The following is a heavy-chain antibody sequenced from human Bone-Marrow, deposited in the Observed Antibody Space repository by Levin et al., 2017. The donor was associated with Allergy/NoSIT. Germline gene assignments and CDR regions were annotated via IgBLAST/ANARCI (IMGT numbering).Heavy chain of an antibody. V-gene: IGHV1-2*02. CDR2: INPNSGDT. J-gene: IGHJ4*02. Sequence: GESLKISCKPSEYTFTGYYMHWVRQAPGQGLEWMGWINPNSGDTKYAQKLQGRVTMTWDTSINTAYMELSRLTSDDTAVYYCASYSRGYNYCHYWGQGTQVTVSS. D-gene: IGHD6-25*01. CDR3: ASYSRGYNYCHY. CDR1: EYTFTGYY.